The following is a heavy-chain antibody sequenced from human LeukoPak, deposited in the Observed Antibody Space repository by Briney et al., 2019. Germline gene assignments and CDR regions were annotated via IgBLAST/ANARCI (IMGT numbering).Heavy chain of an antibody. Sequence: SATLSLTWPVSDGSISSYHWSWIRKPPRKGLEWIGYIYYSGSTNYNPSLKSRVTISVDTSKNQFSLKLSSVTAADTAVYYCARVHRSSSAGGRVNWFDPWGQGTLVTVSS. J-gene: IGHJ5*02. CDR1: DGSISSYH. D-gene: IGHD6-6*01. CDR2: IYYSGST. V-gene: IGHV4-59*01. CDR3: ARVHRSSSAGGRVNWFDP.